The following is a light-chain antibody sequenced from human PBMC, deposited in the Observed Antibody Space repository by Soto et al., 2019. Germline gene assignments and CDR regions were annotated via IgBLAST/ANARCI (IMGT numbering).Light chain of an antibody. CDR2: GNS. V-gene: IGLV1-40*01. J-gene: IGLJ1*01. CDR3: QTYDSSLSGYV. CDR1: SANIGAGYD. Sequence: QSALTQPPSVSGAPGQRVTISCTGSSANIGAGYDVHWYQQLPGTAPKLLIYGNSNRPSGVPDRFSGSKSGTSGSLTITGLQAEDEADYYCQTYDSSLSGYVFXTGTKV.